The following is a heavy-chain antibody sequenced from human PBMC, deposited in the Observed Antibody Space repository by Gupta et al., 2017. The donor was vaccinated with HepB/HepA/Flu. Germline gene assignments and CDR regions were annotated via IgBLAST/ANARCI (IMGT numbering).Heavy chain of an antibody. CDR2: IYWNDDK. J-gene: IGHJ5*02. D-gene: IGHD1/OR15-1a*01. V-gene: IGHV2-5*01. CDR3: AHRLGTLGHYNWFGP. Sequence: QITLKESGPTLVKPTQTLTLTCTFSGFSLSTTGVGVGWIRQPPGKALEWLALIYWNDDKRYSPSLGSRLTISRDTSKSQVVLTMTNMDPVDTATYYCAHRLGTLGHYNWFGPWGQGTLVTVSS. CDR1: GFSLSTTGVG.